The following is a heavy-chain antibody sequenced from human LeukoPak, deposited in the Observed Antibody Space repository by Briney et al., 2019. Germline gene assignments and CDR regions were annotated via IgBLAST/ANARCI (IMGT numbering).Heavy chain of an antibody. CDR2: VHASGST. V-gene: IGHV4-59*01. J-gene: IGHJ4*02. CDR3: ARLAPGNYDILTGDPKVVFDY. Sequence: PSETLSITCTVSGGSISSFFCSWVRQPPGKGLEWIGYVHASGSTKYNPSLKSRPIISVDLSKNQFSLKLRSVSVADTAVYYCARLAPGNYDILTGDPKVVFDYWGQGALVTVSS. CDR1: GGSISSFF. D-gene: IGHD3-9*01.